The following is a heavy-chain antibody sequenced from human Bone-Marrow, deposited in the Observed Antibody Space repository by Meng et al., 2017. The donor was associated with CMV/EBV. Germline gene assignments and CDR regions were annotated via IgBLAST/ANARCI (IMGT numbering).Heavy chain of an antibody. Sequence: SETLSLTCTVSGGSISSSSYYWGWIRQPPGKGLEWIGSIYYSGSTYYNPSLKSRVTISVDTSKNQFSLKLSSVTAADTAVYYCAKLRDSSSSGYYFDYWGQGTLVTGSS. CDR1: GGSISSSSYY. D-gene: IGHD6-6*01. V-gene: IGHV4-39*07. CDR2: IYYSGST. CDR3: AKLRDSSSSGYYFDY. J-gene: IGHJ4*02.